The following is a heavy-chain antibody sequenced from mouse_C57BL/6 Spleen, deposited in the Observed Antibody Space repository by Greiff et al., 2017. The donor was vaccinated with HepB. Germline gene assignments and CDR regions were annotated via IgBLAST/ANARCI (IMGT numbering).Heavy chain of an antibody. CDR3: ARSAGRGAMDY. V-gene: IGHV1-59*01. CDR1: GYTFTSYW. Sequence: VQLQQSGAELVRPGTSVKLSCKASGYTFTSYWMHWVKQRPGQGLEWIGVIDPSDSYTNYNQKFKGKATLTVDTSSSTAYMQLSSLTSEDSAVYYCARSAGRGAMDYWGQGTSVTVSS. CDR2: IDPSDSYT. D-gene: IGHD3-1*01. J-gene: IGHJ4*01.